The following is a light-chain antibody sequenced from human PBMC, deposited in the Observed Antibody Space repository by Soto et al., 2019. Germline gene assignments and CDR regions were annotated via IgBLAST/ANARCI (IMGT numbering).Light chain of an antibody. CDR1: QSISSY. CDR2: DAS. J-gene: IGKJ4*01. Sequence: DIQMTQPPSSLSGSGGDRITISCRASQSISSYLNWYQQKPGKAPKLLLYDASNSETGVPSTFSGSGSGTDFTFTISSLQPEDIATYYCQQYDNLPPPLTVGGGTEVE. CDR3: QQYDNLPPPLT. V-gene: IGKV1-33*01.